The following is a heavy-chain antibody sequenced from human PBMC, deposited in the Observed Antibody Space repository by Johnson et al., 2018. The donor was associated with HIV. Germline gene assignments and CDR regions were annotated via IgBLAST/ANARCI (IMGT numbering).Heavy chain of an antibody. Sequence: VQLVESGGGLIQPGGSLRLSCAASGFTISSNYLSWVRQAPGKSLEWVSIIYSGGNTYYADSVKGRFTISRDNSKNTLYLQMNSLRAGDTAVYYCARESPGYAFDIWGQGTMVTVSS. J-gene: IGHJ3*02. CDR2: IYSGGNT. CDR3: ARESPGYAFDI. V-gene: IGHV3-53*01. D-gene: IGHD1-1*01. CDR1: GFTISSNY.